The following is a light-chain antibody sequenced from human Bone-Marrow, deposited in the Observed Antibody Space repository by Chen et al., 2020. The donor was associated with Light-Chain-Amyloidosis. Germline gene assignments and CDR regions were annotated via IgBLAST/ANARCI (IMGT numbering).Light chain of an antibody. CDR1: NIGSTS. J-gene: IGLJ3*02. CDR2: DDS. Sequence: SYLLTQPSSVSVAPGQTATIACGGNNIGSTSVHWYQQTPGQAPLLVVYDDSERPSGIPERLSGSNSGNTATLTISRVEAGDEADYYCQVWDRSSDRPVFGGGTKLTVL. V-gene: IGLV3-21*02. CDR3: QVWDRSSDRPV.